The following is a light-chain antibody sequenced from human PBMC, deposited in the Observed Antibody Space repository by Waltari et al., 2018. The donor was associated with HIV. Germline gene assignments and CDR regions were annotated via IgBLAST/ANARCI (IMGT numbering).Light chain of an antibody. V-gene: IGLV1-44*01. CDR3: ASWDDNLNHWV. CDR1: NSNVGHNF. Sequence: QSVLTQTPSASRAPGQRILMSCSGANSNVGHNFVSWFQQVSGGAPKLVIYRNDQRPSGVPARFSAAKSGSTASLAIAGLQSDDEAEYFCASWDDNLNHWVFGGGTKLTV. CDR2: RND. J-gene: IGLJ3*02.